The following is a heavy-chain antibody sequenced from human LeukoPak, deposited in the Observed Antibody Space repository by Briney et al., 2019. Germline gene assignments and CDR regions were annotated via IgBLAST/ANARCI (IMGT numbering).Heavy chain of an antibody. V-gene: IGHV4-39*07. J-gene: IGHJ4*02. CDR1: GGSISSNSFY. Sequence: PSETLSLTCTVSGGSISSNSFYWGWIRQPPGKGLEWIASIHYSESTYSNPSLKSRVTILVDTSKNQFSLKLSSVTAADTAVYYCARELTDPYYYDSSGYYFDYWGQGTLVTVSS. D-gene: IGHD3-22*01. CDR2: IHYSEST. CDR3: ARELTDPYYYDSSGYYFDY.